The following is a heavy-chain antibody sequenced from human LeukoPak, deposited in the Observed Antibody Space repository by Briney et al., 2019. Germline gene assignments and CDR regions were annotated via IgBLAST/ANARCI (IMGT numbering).Heavy chain of an antibody. J-gene: IGHJ6*02. CDR1: GFTFDDYA. D-gene: IGHD3-10*01. Sequence: GGSLRLSCAASGFTFDDYAMHWVRQAPGKGLEWVSGISWNSGSIGYADSVKGRFTISRDNAKNSLYLQMNSLRAEDTALYYCAKDISGSGPYYYGMDVWGQGTTVTVSS. V-gene: IGHV3-9*01. CDR2: ISWNSGSI. CDR3: AKDISGSGPYYYGMDV.